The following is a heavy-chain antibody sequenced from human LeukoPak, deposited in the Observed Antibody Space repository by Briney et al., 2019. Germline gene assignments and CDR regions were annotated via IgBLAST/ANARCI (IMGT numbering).Heavy chain of an antibody. CDR1: GYSFTSYW. CDR2: IYPGDSDT. D-gene: IGHD3-3*01. Sequence: GESLKISCKGSGYSFTSYWIGWVRQMPGKGLEWMGIIYPGDSDTRYSPSFQGQVTISADKSISTAYLQWSSLKASDTAMYYCARRVRFLEWKNNYYFDYWGQGTLVTVSS. V-gene: IGHV5-51*01. CDR3: ARRVRFLEWKNNYYFDY. J-gene: IGHJ4*02.